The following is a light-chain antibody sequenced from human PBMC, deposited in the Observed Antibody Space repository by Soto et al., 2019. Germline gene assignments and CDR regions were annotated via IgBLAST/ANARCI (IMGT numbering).Light chain of an antibody. V-gene: IGLV2-14*03. CDR2: DVS. Sequence: QSVLTQPASVSGSPGQSITISCTGTSSDVGGYNYVSWYQHHPGKAPKRMIHDVSNRPSGVSNRFSGSKSGNTASLTISGLQAEDEADYYCSSYIPNNSTYVFGTGTKFTVL. J-gene: IGLJ1*01. CDR1: SSDVGGYNY. CDR3: SSYIPNNSTYV.